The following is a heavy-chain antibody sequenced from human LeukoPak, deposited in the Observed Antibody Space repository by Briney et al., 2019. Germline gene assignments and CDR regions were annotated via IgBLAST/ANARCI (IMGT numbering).Heavy chain of an antibody. CDR1: VYTFTGYY. J-gene: IGHJ3*02. V-gene: IGHV1-2*02. CDR3: ARKEGYSSSWYLAAFDI. D-gene: IGHD6-13*01. CDR2: INPNSGGT. Sequence: ASVKVSCKASVYTFTGYYMHWVRQAPGQGLEWMGWINPNSGGTNYAQKFQGRVTMTRDTSISTAYMELSRLRSDDTAVYYCARKEGYSSSWYLAAFDIWGQGTMVTVSS.